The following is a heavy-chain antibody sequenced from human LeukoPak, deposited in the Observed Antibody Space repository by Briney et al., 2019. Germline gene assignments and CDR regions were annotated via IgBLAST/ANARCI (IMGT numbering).Heavy chain of an antibody. D-gene: IGHD3-22*01. CDR2: ISSSSSTI. J-gene: IGHJ5*02. CDR3: ARTIAYYYDSSGYYLGWFDP. Sequence: GGSLRLSCAASGLTFSSYSMNWVRQAPGKGLEWVSYISSSSSTIYYADSVKGRFTISRDNAKNSLYLQMNSLRAEDTAVYYCARTIAYYYDSSGYYLGWFDPWGQGTLVTVSS. CDR1: GLTFSSYS. V-gene: IGHV3-48*01.